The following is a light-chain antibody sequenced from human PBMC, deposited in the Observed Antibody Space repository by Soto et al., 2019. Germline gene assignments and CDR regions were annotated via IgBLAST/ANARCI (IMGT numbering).Light chain of an antibody. Sequence: DIVMTQSPDSLAVSLGERATINCKSSQSVLYSSNNKNYLAWYQQKPGQPPKLLIYWASTREVGVHDRFSGSGSGTDFTLTIRSLQAEDVAVYYCQQYYTTPRTVGHGTKVDIK. J-gene: IGKJ1*01. CDR3: QQYYTTPRT. CDR1: QSVLYSSNNKNY. CDR2: WAS. V-gene: IGKV4-1*01.